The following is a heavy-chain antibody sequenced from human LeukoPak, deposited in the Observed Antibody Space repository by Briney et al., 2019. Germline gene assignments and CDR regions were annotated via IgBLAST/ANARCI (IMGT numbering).Heavy chain of an antibody. D-gene: IGHD3-22*01. CDR3: ARDAWGWDNSDYYHPVNYFDY. CDR2: INPSGGRT. V-gene: IGHV1-46*04. Sequence: GASVKVSCKASGYTFTRYYMHWVRQAPGQGLEWMGIINPSGGRTNYAQKLQGRVTMTRDTSTSTVYMELSSLRSEDTAVYYCARDAWGWDNSDYYHPVNYFDYWGQGTLVTVSS. CDR1: GYTFTRYY. J-gene: IGHJ4*02.